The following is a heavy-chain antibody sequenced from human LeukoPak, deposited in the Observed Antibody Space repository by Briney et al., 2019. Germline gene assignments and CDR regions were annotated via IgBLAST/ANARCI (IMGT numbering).Heavy chain of an antibody. D-gene: IGHD5-12*01. CDR3: AGGYSGYAYFDY. Sequence: ASVTVSCKASGYTFTSYYMHWVRQAPGPGLEWMGIINPSGGSTSYAQKLQGRVTMTTDTSTSTAYMELRSLRSDDTAVYYCAGGYSGYAYFDYWGQGTLVTVSS. J-gene: IGHJ4*02. CDR2: INPSGGST. V-gene: IGHV1-46*01. CDR1: GYTFTSYY.